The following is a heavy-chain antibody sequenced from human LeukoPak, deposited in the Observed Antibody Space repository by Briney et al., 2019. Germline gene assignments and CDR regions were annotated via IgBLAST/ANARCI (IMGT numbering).Heavy chain of an antibody. CDR3: AMEAGIFGVVHIRGVPIDY. CDR2: ISGSGGST. Sequence: GGTLRLSCAASGFTFSSYAMSWVRQAPGKGLEWVSAISGSGGSTYYADSVKGRFTISRDNSKNTLYLQMNSLRAEDTAVYYCAMEAGIFGVVHIRGVPIDYWGQGTLVTVSS. CDR1: GFTFSSYA. V-gene: IGHV3-23*01. D-gene: IGHD3-3*01. J-gene: IGHJ4*02.